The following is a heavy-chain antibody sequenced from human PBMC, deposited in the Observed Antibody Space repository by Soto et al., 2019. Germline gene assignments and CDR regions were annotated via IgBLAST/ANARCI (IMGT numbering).Heavy chain of an antibody. D-gene: IGHD3-10*01. V-gene: IGHV1-8*01. CDR2: VNPNNGDT. Sequence: QVQLVQSGAELKKPGASVKVSCKASGYTFSNYDMNWVRQATGQGPEWIGWVNPNNGDTGDAQKFQGRVTLTTDISTTTAYMELTSLRSEDTAIYYCAKVSRKGSAIDLDYWGQGTLITVSS. J-gene: IGHJ4*02. CDR3: AKVSRKGSAIDLDY. CDR1: GYTFSNYD.